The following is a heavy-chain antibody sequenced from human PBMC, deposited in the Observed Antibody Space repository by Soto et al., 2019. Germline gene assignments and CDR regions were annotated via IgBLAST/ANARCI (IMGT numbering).Heavy chain of an antibody. J-gene: IGHJ4*02. CDR3: AKDRWEFTRYFDS. V-gene: IGHV3-30*18. D-gene: IGHD1-26*01. CDR2: ISKDGNDQ. CDR1: GFTFSTYG. Sequence: QVQLVESGGGVVQPGTSLRLSCAASGFTFSTYGMHWVRQAPGKGLEWVAVISKDGNDQYYADSVKGRFTVSRDNSKNTLSLQMNSLSPEDTAFYYCAKDRWEFTRYFDSWGQGTLVTVSS.